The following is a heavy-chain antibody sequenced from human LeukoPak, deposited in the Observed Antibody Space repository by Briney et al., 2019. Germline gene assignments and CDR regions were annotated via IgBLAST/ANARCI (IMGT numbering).Heavy chain of an antibody. CDR1: GYTFTDYY. Sequence: GASVKVSCKPSGYTFTDYYMHWVRQAPGQGLEWMGWINPNSGGTNYAQKFQGRVTMTRDTSISTAYMELSGLRSDDTAVYYCARDSGERGSGSYLIAYWGQGTLVTVSS. V-gene: IGHV1-2*02. J-gene: IGHJ4*02. D-gene: IGHD3-10*01. CDR2: INPNSGGT. CDR3: ARDSGERGSGSYLIAY.